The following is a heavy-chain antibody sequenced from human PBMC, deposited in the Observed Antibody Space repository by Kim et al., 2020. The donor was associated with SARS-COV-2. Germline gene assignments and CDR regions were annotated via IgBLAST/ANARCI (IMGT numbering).Heavy chain of an antibody. D-gene: IGHD6-19*01. CDR3: ARQRITVAAAGAFDI. J-gene: IGHJ3*02. V-gene: IGHV4-61*01. CDR2: IYYSGST. Sequence: SETLSFTCTVSGGSVSSGSYYWSWIRQPPGKGLEWIGYIYYSGSTNYNPSLKSRVTISVDTSKNRFSLKLSSVTAADTAVYYCARQRITVAAAGAFDIWGQGTMVTVSS. CDR1: GGSVSSGSYY.